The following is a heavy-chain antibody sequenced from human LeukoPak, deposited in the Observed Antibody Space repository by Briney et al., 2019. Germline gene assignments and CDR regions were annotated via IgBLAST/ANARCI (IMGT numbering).Heavy chain of an antibody. Sequence: GGSLRLSCAASGFTFNTYGMSWVRHSPGKGLEWVSAISGSATGYMTNYADSVKGRFTISRDNDKNTLYLQMSSLRVEDTAVYYCTRNGGGLGLWGQGTLVTVSS. CDR2: ISGSATGYMT. D-gene: IGHD3-16*01. CDR3: TRNGGGLGL. V-gene: IGHV3-23*01. J-gene: IGHJ4*02. CDR1: GFTFNTYG.